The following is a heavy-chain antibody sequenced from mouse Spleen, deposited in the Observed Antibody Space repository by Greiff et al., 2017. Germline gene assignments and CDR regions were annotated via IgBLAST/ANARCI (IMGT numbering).Heavy chain of an antibody. CDR2: IRSKSNNYAT. CDR3: VRQPSYWYFDV. CDR1: GFSFNTYA. V-gene: IGHV10-1*01. J-gene: IGHJ1*03. Sequence: DVQLVESGGGLVQPKGSLKLSCAASGFSFNTYAMNWVRQAPGKGLEWVARIRSKSNNYATYYADSVKDRFTISRDDSESMLYLQMNNLKTEDTAMYYCVRQPSYWYFDVWGTGTTVTVSS.